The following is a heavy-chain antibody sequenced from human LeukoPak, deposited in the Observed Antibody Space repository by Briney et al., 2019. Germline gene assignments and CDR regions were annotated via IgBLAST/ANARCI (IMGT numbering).Heavy chain of an antibody. J-gene: IGHJ6*03. CDR2: IYYSGST. CDR1: GGSISSSSYY. Sequence: SETLSLTCTVSGGSISSSSYYWGWIRQPPGKGLEWIGSIYYSGSTYYNPSLKSRVTISVDTSKNQFSLKLSSVTAADTAVYYCASERFGELFFYYYYMDVWGKGTTVTVSS. V-gene: IGHV4-39*07. CDR3: ASERFGELFFYYYYMDV. D-gene: IGHD3-10*01.